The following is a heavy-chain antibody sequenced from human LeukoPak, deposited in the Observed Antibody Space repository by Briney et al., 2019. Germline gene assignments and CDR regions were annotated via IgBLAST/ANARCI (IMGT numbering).Heavy chain of an antibody. CDR3: AKDHYYGSGSQNWFDP. Sequence: PGRSLRLSCAASGFTFGSYGMHWVRQAPGKGLEWVAVIWYDGSNKYYADSVKGRFTISRDNSKNTLYLQMNSLRAEDTAVYYCAKDHYYGSGSQNWFDPWGQGTLVTVSS. CDR1: GFTFGSYG. J-gene: IGHJ5*02. CDR2: IWYDGSNK. V-gene: IGHV3-33*06. D-gene: IGHD3-10*01.